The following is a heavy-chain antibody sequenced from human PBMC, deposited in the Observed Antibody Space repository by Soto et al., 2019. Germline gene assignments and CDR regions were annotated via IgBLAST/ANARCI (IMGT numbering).Heavy chain of an antibody. Sequence: QVQLQESGPGLVKPSQTLSLTCTVSGGSISSGDYYWSWIRQPPGKGLELIGYIYYSGSTYYNPSLKRRVTISVDTYKNQFSLKLISVAAADTAVYYCARVGRWRRVHFIERGFDPWGQGTLVTVSS. D-gene: IGHD5-12*01. V-gene: IGHV4-30-4*01. CDR3: ARVGRWRRVHFIERGFDP. CDR1: GGSISSGDYY. J-gene: IGHJ5*02. CDR2: IYYSGST.